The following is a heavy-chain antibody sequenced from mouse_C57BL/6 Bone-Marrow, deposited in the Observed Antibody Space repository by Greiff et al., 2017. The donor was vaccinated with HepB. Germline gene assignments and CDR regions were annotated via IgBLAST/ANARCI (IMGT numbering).Heavy chain of an antibody. Sequence: VQLQQPGAELVRPGTSVKLSCKASGYTFTSYWMHWVKQRPGQGLEWIGVIDPSDSYTNYNQKFKGKATMTVDTSSSTAYMQLSSLTSEDSAVYSCACSDRIWGYEYFDFGGSGTTVTVSS. CDR2: IDPSDSYT. V-gene: IGHV1-59*01. CDR3: ACSDRIWGYEYFDF. D-gene: IGHD3-1*01. CDR1: GYTFTSYW. J-gene: IGHJ1*01.